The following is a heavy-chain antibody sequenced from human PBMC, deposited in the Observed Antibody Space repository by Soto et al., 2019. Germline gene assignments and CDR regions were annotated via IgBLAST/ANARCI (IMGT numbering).Heavy chain of an antibody. CDR2: IYYSGST. V-gene: IGHV4-61*01. Sequence: SETLSLTCTVSGGSVSSGSYYWSWIRQPPGKGLEWIGYIYYSGSTNYNPSLKSRVTISVDTSKNQFSLKLSSVTAADTAVYYCARVAYHVTIFGVVIPPAFDYWGQGTLVTVSS. CDR1: GGSVSSGSYY. J-gene: IGHJ4*02. D-gene: IGHD3-3*01. CDR3: ARVAYHVTIFGVVIPPAFDY.